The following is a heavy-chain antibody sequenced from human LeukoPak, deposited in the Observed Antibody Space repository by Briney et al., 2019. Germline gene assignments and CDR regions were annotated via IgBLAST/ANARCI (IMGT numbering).Heavy chain of an antibody. D-gene: IGHD1-26*01. V-gene: IGHV3-48*01. J-gene: IGHJ4*02. CDR3: AKGEGIFDY. CDR1: GFTFSSYS. Sequence: PGGSLRLSCAASGFTFSSYSMNWVRQAPGKGLEWVSYISSSSSTIYYADSVKGRFTISRDNAKNSLYLQMNSLRAEDTAVYYCAKGEGIFDYWGQGTLVTVSS. CDR2: ISSSSSTI.